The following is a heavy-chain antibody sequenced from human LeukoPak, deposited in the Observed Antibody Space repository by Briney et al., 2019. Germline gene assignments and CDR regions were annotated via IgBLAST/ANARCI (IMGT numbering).Heavy chain of an antibody. D-gene: IGHD5-12*01. CDR2: IYSGGTT. Sequence: GGSLRLSCAASGFTVSSNYMSWVRQAPGKGLEWVSAIYSGGTTYYADSVGGRFTISRDNSKNMLFLQMNSLRAEDTAVYYCATNSGWNYFDYWGQGTLVTVSS. V-gene: IGHV3-53*01. J-gene: IGHJ4*02. CDR3: ATNSGWNYFDY. CDR1: GFTVSSNY.